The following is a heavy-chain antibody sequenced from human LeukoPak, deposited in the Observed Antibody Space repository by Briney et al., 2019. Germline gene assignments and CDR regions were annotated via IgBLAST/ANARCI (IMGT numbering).Heavy chain of an antibody. CDR2: ISYDGSNK. D-gene: IGHD3-3*01. CDR3: ARDGTIFGMFTYFDY. V-gene: IGHV3-30-3*01. Sequence: PGGSLRLSCAASGFAFSSYAMHWVRQAPGKGLEWVLVISYDGSNKYYADSVKGRFTISRDNSKNTLYLQMNSLRAEDTAVYYCARDGTIFGMFTYFDYWGQGTLVTVSS. J-gene: IGHJ4*02. CDR1: GFAFSSYA.